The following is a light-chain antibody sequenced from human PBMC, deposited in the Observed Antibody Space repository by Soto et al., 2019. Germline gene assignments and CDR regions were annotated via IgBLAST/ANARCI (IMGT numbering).Light chain of an antibody. Sequence: QSALTQPPSVSGSPGQSVTISCTGTSSDVGGYDYVSWYQQHPGKAPKLLIYDVTKRPSGVPDRFSGSKSGNTASLTISGLQAEDEADLFCCSYGGSFPYVFGTGTKVTVL. J-gene: IGLJ1*01. CDR3: CSYGGSFPYV. V-gene: IGLV2-11*01. CDR2: DVT. CDR1: SSDVGGYDY.